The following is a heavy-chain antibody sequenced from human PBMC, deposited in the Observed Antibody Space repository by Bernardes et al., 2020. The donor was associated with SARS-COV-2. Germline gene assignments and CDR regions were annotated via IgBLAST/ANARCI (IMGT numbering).Heavy chain of an antibody. D-gene: IGHD5-12*01. CDR1: GYTFTSYG. V-gene: IGHV1-18*01. Sequence: ASVKVSCKASGYTFTSYGISWVRQAPGQGLEWMGWINGDEGTTNYAHKFHGRVTMTTDTSTSTAHMELRSLRSDDTAVYYCATVVGYSYGGGWFDPWGQGTLVTVSS. CDR3: ATVVGYSYGGGWFDP. CDR2: INGDEGTT. J-gene: IGHJ5*02.